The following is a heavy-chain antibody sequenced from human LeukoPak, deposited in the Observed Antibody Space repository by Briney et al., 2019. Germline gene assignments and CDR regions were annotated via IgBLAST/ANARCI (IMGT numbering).Heavy chain of an antibody. CDR2: IYYSGST. Sequence: SETLSLTCPVSGGSVSSGSYYWSWIRQPPGKGLEWIGYIYYSGSTNNNPSLKSRVTISVDTSKNQFSLKLSSVTAADTAVYYCAREAGYSGYDQDYWGQGTLVTVSS. CDR1: GGSVSSGSYY. J-gene: IGHJ4*02. V-gene: IGHV4-61*01. CDR3: AREAGYSGYDQDY. D-gene: IGHD5-12*01.